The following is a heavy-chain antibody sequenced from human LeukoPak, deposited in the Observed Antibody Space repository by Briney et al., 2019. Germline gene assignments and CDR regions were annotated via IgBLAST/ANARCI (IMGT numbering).Heavy chain of an antibody. V-gene: IGHV4-30-4*01. CDR3: ARPYYYDSRIDP. CDR1: GGSISSGDYY. Sequence: SETLSLTCTVSGGSISSGDYYWSWIRQPPGKSLEWIAYMYYSGSTYYNPSLKSRVTMSADTSKNQLSLKLSSVTAADTAVYYCARPYYYDSRIDPWGQGILVTVSS. J-gene: IGHJ5*02. CDR2: MYYSGST. D-gene: IGHD3-22*01.